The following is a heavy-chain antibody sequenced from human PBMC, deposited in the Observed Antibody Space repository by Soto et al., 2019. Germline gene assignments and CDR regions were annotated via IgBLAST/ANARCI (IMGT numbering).Heavy chain of an antibody. D-gene: IGHD3-3*01. CDR1: RFPFSLYA. J-gene: IGHJ6*02. Sequence: PGGSLRLSCAASRFPFSLYAMHWVRQSPGKGLEWVAVLSYDGRNKYYADSVKGRFTISRDNSKDTLYLQMDSLRPEDTAIYYCGRDVEKYGEQYFLGLHVWGPGTTVTVSS. CDR2: LSYDGRNK. CDR3: GRDVEKYGEQYFLGLHV. V-gene: IGHV3-30*04.